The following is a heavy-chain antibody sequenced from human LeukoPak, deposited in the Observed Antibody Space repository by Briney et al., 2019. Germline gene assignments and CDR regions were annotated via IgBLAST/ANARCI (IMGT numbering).Heavy chain of an antibody. V-gene: IGHV4-59*01. CDR2: VSYSGTT. CDR1: GGSISSYY. D-gene: IGHD5-18*01. Sequence: SATLSLTCTVSGGSISSYYWTWIRQPPGKGLEWVGYVSYSGTTKYNPSLKSRVTMSLDMSKNRLSLRLTSVTAADTAVYYCARSGYSYDSAVYWNFDLWGRGTLVTVSS. J-gene: IGHJ2*01. CDR3: ARSGYSYDSAVYWNFDL.